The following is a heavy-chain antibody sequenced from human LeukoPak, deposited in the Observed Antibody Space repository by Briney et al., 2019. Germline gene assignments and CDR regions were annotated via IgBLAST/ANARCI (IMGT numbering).Heavy chain of an antibody. D-gene: IGHD3-22*01. V-gene: IGHV3-66*01. CDR3: ARETHYYDSSGYLY. J-gene: IGHJ4*02. CDR2: IYSGGST. CDR1: GFTVSSNC. Sequence: PGGSLRLSCAASGFTVSSNCMSWVRQAPGKGLEWVSVIYSGGSTYYADSVKGRFTISRDNSKNTLYLQMNSLRAEDTAVYYCARETHYYDSSGYLYWGQGTLVTVSS.